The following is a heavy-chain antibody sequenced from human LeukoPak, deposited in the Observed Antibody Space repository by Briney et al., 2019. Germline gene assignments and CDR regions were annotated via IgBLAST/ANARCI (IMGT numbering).Heavy chain of an antibody. D-gene: IGHD1-1*01. Sequence: GASLRLSCAASGFTFSNYAMSWVRQAPGKGLEWVSGIGKSDDGTHYADSVKGRFTISRDNSKNTLYLQMNSLRAEDTAVYYCAKARSEVQADFHGMDVWGQGTTVIVSS. CDR1: GFTFSNYA. V-gene: IGHV3-23*01. CDR2: IGKSDDGT. J-gene: IGHJ6*02. CDR3: AKARSEVQADFHGMDV.